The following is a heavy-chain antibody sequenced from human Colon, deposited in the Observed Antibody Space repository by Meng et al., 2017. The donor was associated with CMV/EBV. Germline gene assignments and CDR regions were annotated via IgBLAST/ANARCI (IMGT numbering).Heavy chain of an antibody. J-gene: IGHJ4*02. CDR3: ARMGRDSYGSQFDY. CDR2: IDWDDDK. Sequence: WVRQAPGKALEWLALIDWDDDKYYSTSLKTRLTISKDTSKNQVVLTMTNMDPVDTATYYCARMGRDSYGSQFDYWGQGTLVTVSS. V-gene: IGHV2-70*18. D-gene: IGHD5-18*01.